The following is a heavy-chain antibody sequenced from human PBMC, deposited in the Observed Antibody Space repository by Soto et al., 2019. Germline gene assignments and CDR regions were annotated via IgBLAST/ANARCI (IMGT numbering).Heavy chain of an antibody. D-gene: IGHD2-15*01. CDR1: GFIFSSYA. CDR3: AGNCSCGSCWDY. CDR2: ISGSGDST. V-gene: IGHV3-23*01. Sequence: PGGSLRLSCAASGFIFSSYAMSWVRQAPGKGLEWVSAISGSGDSTYYAASVKGRFTISRDNSKNTLYLQMNSLRAEDTAVYYCAGNCSCGSCWDYWGQGTLVTVSS. J-gene: IGHJ4*02.